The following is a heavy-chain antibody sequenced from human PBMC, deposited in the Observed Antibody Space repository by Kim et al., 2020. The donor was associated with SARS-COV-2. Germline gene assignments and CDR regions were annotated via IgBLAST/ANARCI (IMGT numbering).Heavy chain of an antibody. Sequence: GGSLRLSCAASGFTFGDYAMHWVRQAPGKGLEWVSGISWNSGSIGYADSVKGRFTISRDNAKNSLYLQMNSLRAEDTALYYCAKDPGSTLIGGHFDYWGQGTLVTVSS. CDR2: ISWNSGSI. CDR3: AKDPGSTLIGGHFDY. D-gene: IGHD3-3*01. CDR1: GFTFGDYA. J-gene: IGHJ4*02. V-gene: IGHV3-9*01.